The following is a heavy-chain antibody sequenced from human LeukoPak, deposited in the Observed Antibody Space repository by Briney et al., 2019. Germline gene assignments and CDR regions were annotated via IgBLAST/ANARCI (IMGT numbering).Heavy chain of an antibody. Sequence: GGSLRLSCAASGFTFSSYGMHWVRQAPGKGLEWVAFIRYDGSNKYYADSVKGRFTISRDNSKNTLYLQMNSLRAEGTAVYYCAKVGYYDFWSGYGGAFDIWGQGTMVTVSS. D-gene: IGHD3-3*01. CDR1: GFTFSSYG. CDR3: AKVGYYDFWSGYGGAFDI. V-gene: IGHV3-30*02. CDR2: IRYDGSNK. J-gene: IGHJ3*02.